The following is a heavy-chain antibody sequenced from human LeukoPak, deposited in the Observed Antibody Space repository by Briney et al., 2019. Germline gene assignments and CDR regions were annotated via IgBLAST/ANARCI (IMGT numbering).Heavy chain of an antibody. CDR2: IIPIFGTA. V-gene: IGHV1-69*05. D-gene: IGHD1-26*01. J-gene: IGHJ4*02. Sequence: ASVKVSCKASGYTFTSYGISWVRQAPGQGLEWMGGIIPIFGTANYAQKFQGRVTITTDESTSTAYMELSSLRSEDTAVYYCARGGGSYIAYWGQGTLVTVSS. CDR1: GYTFTSYG. CDR3: ARGGGSYIAY.